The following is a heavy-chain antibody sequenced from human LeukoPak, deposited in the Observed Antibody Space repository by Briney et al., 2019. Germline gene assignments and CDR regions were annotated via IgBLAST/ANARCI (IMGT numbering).Heavy chain of an antibody. V-gene: IGHV3-48*01. J-gene: IGHJ4*02. CDR3: ARDVEQWLVRVYYFDY. CDR2: ISSGSSTI. D-gene: IGHD6-19*01. CDR1: GFTLSSYS. Sequence: GGSLRLSCATSGFTLSSYSMNWVRQAPGKGLEWVSYISSGSSTIYYADSVKGRFTISRDNAKDSLYLQMNSLRAEDTAVYYCARDVEQWLVRVYYFDYWGQGTLVTVSS.